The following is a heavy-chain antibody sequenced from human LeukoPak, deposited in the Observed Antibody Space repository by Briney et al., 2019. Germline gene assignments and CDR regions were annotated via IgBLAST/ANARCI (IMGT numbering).Heavy chain of an antibody. V-gene: IGHV3-9*01. CDR2: ISWNSGSI. CDR1: GFTFGDYA. Sequence: GGSLRLSCTASGFTFGDYAMHWVRQAPGKGLEWVSGISWNSGSIGYADSVKGRFTISRDNAKNSLYLQMNSLRAEDTALYYCAKVFYDYVWGSYHPLDYWGQGTLVTVSS. D-gene: IGHD3-16*01. CDR3: AKVFYDYVWGSYHPLDY. J-gene: IGHJ4*02.